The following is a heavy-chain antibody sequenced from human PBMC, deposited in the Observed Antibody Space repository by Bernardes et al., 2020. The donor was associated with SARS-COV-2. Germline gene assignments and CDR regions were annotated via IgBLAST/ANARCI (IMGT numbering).Heavy chain of an antibody. CDR1: GFTFDDYG. V-gene: IGHV3-20*01. CDR3: AREGYSSSWYVVWYFDL. CDR2: INWNGGST. Sequence: GGSLRLSRAASGFTFDDYGMSWVRQAPGKGLEWVSGINWNGGSTGYADSVKGRFTISRDNAKNSLYLQMNSLRAEDTALYHCAREGYSSSWYVVWYFDLWGRGTLVTVSS. D-gene: IGHD6-13*01. J-gene: IGHJ2*01.